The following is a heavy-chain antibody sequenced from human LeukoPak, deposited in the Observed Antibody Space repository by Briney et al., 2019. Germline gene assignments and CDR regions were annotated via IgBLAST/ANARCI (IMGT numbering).Heavy chain of an antibody. V-gene: IGHV3-53*01. CDR1: GFTVSSNY. CDR2: IYSGGST. CDR3: ARAVSPWDAFDI. Sequence: GGSLRLSCAASGFTVSSNYMSWVRQAPGKGLEWVSVIYSGGSTYYADSVKGRFTISRDNSKNTLYIQMNSLRAEDTAVYYCARAVSPWDAFDIWGQGTMVTVSS. J-gene: IGHJ3*02.